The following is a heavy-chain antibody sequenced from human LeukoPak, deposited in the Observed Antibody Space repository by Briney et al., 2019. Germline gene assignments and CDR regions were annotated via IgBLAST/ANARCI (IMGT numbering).Heavy chain of an antibody. J-gene: IGHJ5*02. D-gene: IGHD2-2*01. V-gene: IGHV5-51*01. Sequence: GEPLKISCKGSGYSFISYWIGWSRQMPGKGLGWLGIIFTGDSDTRSRPSLLGPVSISAGQSISTAYLQSRSLKASDTTMYYCATLYALGYCSSTSCHASVYWFDPWGQGTLVTVSS. CDR1: GYSFISYW. CDR2: IFTGDSDT. CDR3: ATLYALGYCSSTSCHASVYWFDP.